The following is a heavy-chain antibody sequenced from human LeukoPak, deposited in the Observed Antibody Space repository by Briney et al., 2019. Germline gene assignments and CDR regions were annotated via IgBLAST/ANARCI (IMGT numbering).Heavy chain of an antibody. Sequence: ASVKVSCKASGYTFTNYGINWVRQAPGQGLEWMGWISAYNGNTNYAQKLQGRVTMTTDTSTSTAYMEMRSLRSDDTAVYYCARDLPVREATGYWGQGTLVTVSS. J-gene: IGHJ4*02. V-gene: IGHV1-18*01. CDR3: ARDLPVREATGY. CDR1: GYTFTNYG. D-gene: IGHD3-10*01. CDR2: ISAYNGNT.